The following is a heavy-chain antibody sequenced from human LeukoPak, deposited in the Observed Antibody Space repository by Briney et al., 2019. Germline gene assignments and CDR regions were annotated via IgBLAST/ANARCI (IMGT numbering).Heavy chain of an antibody. J-gene: IGHJ4*02. CDR1: GGSISSYY. D-gene: IGHD3-16*01. CDR3: ARDLGGGYFDY. V-gene: IGHV4-59*01. CDR2: IYYSGST. Sequence: SETLSLTCTVSGGSISSYYWSWIRQPPGKGLEWIGYIYYSGSTNYNPSLKSRVTISVDTSKNQFSLRLNSVTAADTAVYYCARDLGGGYFDYWGQGTLVTVSS.